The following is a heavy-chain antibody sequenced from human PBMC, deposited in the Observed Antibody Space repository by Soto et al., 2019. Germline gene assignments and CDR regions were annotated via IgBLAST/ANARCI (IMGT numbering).Heavy chain of an antibody. V-gene: IGHV4-4*07. CDR3: ARIRDGYSRGWAPPSGAFDI. Sequence: SETLSLTCTVSGGSISSYYWSWIRQPPGKGLEWIGRIYTSGSTNYNPSLKSRVTMSVDTSKNQFSLKLSSVPAADTAVYYCARIRDGYSRGWAPPSGAFDIWGQGTMVTVSS. D-gene: IGHD6-19*01. J-gene: IGHJ3*02. CDR1: GGSISSYY. CDR2: IYTSGST.